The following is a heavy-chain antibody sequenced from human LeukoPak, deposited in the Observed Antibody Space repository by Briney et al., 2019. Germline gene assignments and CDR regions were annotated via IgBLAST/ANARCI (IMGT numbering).Heavy chain of an antibody. CDR3: ATALIVVVPGEITHWFDP. J-gene: IGHJ5*02. CDR1: GGSISTSDYY. CDR2: IYYIGST. Sequence: PSETLSLTCTVSGGSISTSDYYWGWIRQSPGKGLEWIGSIYYIGSTYYNPSLKSRVTMSVDTSKNQFSLKMTSVTAADTAVYYCATALIVVVPGEITHWFDPRGQGTLVTVTS. V-gene: IGHV4-39*01. D-gene: IGHD2-15*01.